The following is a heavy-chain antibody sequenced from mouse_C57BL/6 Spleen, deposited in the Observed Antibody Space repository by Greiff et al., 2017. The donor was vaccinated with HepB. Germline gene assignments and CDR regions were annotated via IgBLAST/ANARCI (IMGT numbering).Heavy chain of an antibody. CDR2: IDPSDSYT. Sequence: VQLQQPGAEPVRPGTSVKLSCKASGYTFTSYWMHWVKQRPGQGLEWIGVIDPSDSYTNYNQKFKGKATLTVDTSSSTAYMQLSSLTSEDSAVYYCASYYDYDGGYWGQGTTLTVSS. CDR1: GYTFTSYW. CDR3: ASYYDYDGGY. J-gene: IGHJ2*01. V-gene: IGHV1-59*01. D-gene: IGHD2-4*01.